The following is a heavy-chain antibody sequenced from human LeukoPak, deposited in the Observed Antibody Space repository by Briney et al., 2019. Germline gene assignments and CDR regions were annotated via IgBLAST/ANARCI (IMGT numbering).Heavy chain of an antibody. Sequence: PSETLSLTCSASGAAIRSYYWNWIRQPDGKGLEWIGRVYIGGTTNVNPSLESRLSMSLDTSKNQISLRLNSVTVADTAVYYCARRFIDSRYSGDCFDIWGQGTKVTVSS. CDR1: GAAIRSYY. J-gene: IGHJ3*02. V-gene: IGHV4-4*07. CDR3: ARRFIDSRYSGDCFDI. CDR2: VYIGGTT. D-gene: IGHD2-21*01.